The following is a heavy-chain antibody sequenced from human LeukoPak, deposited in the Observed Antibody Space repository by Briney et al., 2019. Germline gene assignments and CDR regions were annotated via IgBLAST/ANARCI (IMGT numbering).Heavy chain of an antibody. CDR3: AKALSNRITMIVVSG. J-gene: IGHJ4*02. CDR1: GFTFSNYA. V-gene: IGHV3-23*01. D-gene: IGHD3-22*01. CDR2: STGSGRTT. Sequence: GGSLRLSCAASGFTFSNYAMTWVRQAPGRGLEWVSASTGSGRTTYYADSVMGRFTISRDNSKNTLYLQMNSLRAEDTAVYYCAKALSNRITMIVVSGWGQGTLVTVSS.